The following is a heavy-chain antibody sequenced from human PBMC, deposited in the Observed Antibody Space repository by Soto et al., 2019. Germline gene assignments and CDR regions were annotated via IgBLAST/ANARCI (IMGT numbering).Heavy chain of an antibody. CDR2: IIPISGTA. CDR3: ARSQGSSTSLEIYYYYYYGMDV. J-gene: IGHJ6*02. Sequence: QVQLVQSGAEVKKPGSSVKVSCKASGGTFSSYAISWVRQSPGQGLELMGGIIPISGTANYAQNFQGRVKITADESTSTAYMELRSLRSEDTAVYYCARSQGSSTSLEIYYYYYYGMDVWGQGTTVTVSS. V-gene: IGHV1-69*01. CDR1: GGTFSSYA. D-gene: IGHD2-2*01.